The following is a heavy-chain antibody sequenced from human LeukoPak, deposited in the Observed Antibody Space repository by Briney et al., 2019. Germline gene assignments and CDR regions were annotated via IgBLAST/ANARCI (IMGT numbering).Heavy chain of an antibody. Sequence: PGGSLRLSCAASGFTFNTYWMHWVRQAPGKGLVWVSRISSDGSSTTYADSVKGRFTISRDNSKNTLYLQMNSLRAEDTAVYYCALRVATQYFDYWGQGTLVTVSS. CDR1: GFTFNTYW. J-gene: IGHJ4*02. V-gene: IGHV3-74*01. CDR2: ISSDGSST. CDR3: ALRVATQYFDY. D-gene: IGHD5-12*01.